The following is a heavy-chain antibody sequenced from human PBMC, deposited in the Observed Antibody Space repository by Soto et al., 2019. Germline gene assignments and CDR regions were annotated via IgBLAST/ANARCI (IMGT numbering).Heavy chain of an antibody. D-gene: IGHD2-15*01. Sequence: SETLSLTCTVSGGSISSGGYYWSWIRQHPGKGLEWIGYIYYSGSTYYNPSLKSRVTISVDTSKNQFSLKLSSVTAADTAVYYCARGGLGYCSGGSCRNLDYWGQGTLVTVSS. V-gene: IGHV4-31*03. CDR3: ARGGLGYCSGGSCRNLDY. CDR1: GGSISSGGYY. CDR2: IYYSGST. J-gene: IGHJ4*02.